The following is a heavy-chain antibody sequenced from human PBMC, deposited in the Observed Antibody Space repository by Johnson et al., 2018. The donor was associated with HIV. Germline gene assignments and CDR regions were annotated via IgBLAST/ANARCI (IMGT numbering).Heavy chain of an antibody. CDR3: ARAGGTPFNFWSGYNREGDAFDV. D-gene: IGHD3-3*01. Sequence: VQLVESGGGLVKPGASLRLSCAASGFTFSRYWMSWVRQAPGKGLEWVANIHPDGSEKVHVDSVKGRFTVSRDNASQSLYLQMNSLRVEDTTVYYCARAGGTPFNFWSGYNREGDAFDVWGQGTMVTVSS. J-gene: IGHJ3*01. V-gene: IGHV3-7*01. CDR1: GFTFSRYW. CDR2: IHPDGSEK.